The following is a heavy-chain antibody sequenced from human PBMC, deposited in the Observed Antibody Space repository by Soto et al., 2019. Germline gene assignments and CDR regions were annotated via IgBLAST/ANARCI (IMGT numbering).Heavy chain of an antibody. V-gene: IGHV4-4*02. J-gene: IGHJ4*02. CDR3: ARDRGGLHDFDY. CDR2: IYHSGST. D-gene: IGHD3-10*01. CDR1: GGSISSSNW. Sequence: QVQLQESGPGLVKPSGTLSLTCAVSGGSISSSNWWSWVRQPPGKGLEWIGEIYHSGSTNYNPSLKSRVTRSLAKSKNQCSLKLSSVTAADTAVYYCARDRGGLHDFDYWGQGTLVTVSS.